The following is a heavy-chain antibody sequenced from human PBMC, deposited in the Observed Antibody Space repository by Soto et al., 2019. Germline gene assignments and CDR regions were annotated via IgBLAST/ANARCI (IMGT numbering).Heavy chain of an antibody. CDR3: ARDHIVVVVAAMPLYYYYGMDV. J-gene: IGHJ6*02. CDR2: IYYSGST. V-gene: IGHV4-59*01. D-gene: IGHD2-2*01. CDR1: GGSISTFY. Sequence: SETLSLTCTVSGGSISTFYWSWIRQPPGKGLEWIGYIYYSGSTKYNPSLKSRVTISVDTSKNQFSLKLNSVTAADTAMYYCARDHIVVVVAAMPLYYYYGMDVWGQGTTVTVSS.